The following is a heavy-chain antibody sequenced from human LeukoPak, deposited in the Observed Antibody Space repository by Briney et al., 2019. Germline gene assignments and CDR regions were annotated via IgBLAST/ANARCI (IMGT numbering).Heavy chain of an antibody. D-gene: IGHD3-10*01. Sequence: PGGSLRLSCAASGFTFSNAWMSWVRQAPGKGLEWVGRIKSKTDGGTTDYAAPVKGRFTISRDDSKNTLYLQMNSLKTEDTAVYYCTTTTLPWFGELLLDYWGQGTLVTVSS. CDR2: IKSKTDGGTT. J-gene: IGHJ4*02. V-gene: IGHV3-15*01. CDR3: TTTTLPWFGELLLDY. CDR1: GFTFSNAW.